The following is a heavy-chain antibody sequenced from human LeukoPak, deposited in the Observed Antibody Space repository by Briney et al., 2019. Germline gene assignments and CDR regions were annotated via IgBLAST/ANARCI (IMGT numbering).Heavy chain of an antibody. CDR3: ARHAMVRGVITNWFDP. Sequence: NPSQTLSLTCTVSGGSISSYYWSWIRQPPGKGLEWIGYIYYSGSTNYNPSLKSRVTISVDTSKNRFSLKLSSVTAADTAVYYCARHAMVRGVITNWFDPWGQGTLVTVSS. J-gene: IGHJ5*02. V-gene: IGHV4-59*08. D-gene: IGHD3-10*01. CDR1: GGSISSYY. CDR2: IYYSGST.